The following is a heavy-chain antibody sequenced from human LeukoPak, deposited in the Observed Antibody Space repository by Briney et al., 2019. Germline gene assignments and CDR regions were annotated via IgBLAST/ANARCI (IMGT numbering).Heavy chain of an antibody. CDR3: ARDGLGSYGMDV. CDR2: IYYSGST. D-gene: IGHD1-26*01. V-gene: IGHV4-30-4*01. CDR1: GGSISSGDYY. J-gene: IGHJ6*02. Sequence: SQTLSLTCTVSGGSISSGDYYWSWIRQPPGKGLEWIGYIYYSGSTYYNPSLKSRVAISVDTSKNQFSLKLSSVTAADTAVYYCARDGLGSYGMDVWGQGTTVTVSS.